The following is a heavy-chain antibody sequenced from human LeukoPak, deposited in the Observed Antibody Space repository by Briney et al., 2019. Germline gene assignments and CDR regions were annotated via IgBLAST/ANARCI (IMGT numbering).Heavy chain of an antibody. CDR3: AKALGGPFDY. CDR2: ISYDGSNK. V-gene: IGHV3-30*18. CDR1: GFTFSSYE. Sequence: GGSLRLSCAASGFTFSSYEMNWVRQAPGKGLEWVAVISYDGSNKYYADSVKGRFTISRDNSKNTLYLQMNSLRAEDTAVYYCAKALGGPFDYWGQGTLVTVSS. D-gene: IGHD3-16*01. J-gene: IGHJ4*02.